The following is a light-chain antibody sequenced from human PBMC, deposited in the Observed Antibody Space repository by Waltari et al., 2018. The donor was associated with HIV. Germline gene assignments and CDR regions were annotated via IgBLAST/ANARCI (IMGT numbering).Light chain of an antibody. V-gene: IGKV2-28*01. Sequence: DIVMTQSPLSLSVTPGERASISCRSSQSLLHSNGYNYLDWYLQKPGQSPQLLIYLGSNRASGVPDRFSGSGSGTDFTLKISRVEAEDVGLYYCMQALQTPLTFGGGTKVEIK. CDR2: LGS. CDR3: MQALQTPLT. CDR1: QSLLHSNGYNY. J-gene: IGKJ4*01.